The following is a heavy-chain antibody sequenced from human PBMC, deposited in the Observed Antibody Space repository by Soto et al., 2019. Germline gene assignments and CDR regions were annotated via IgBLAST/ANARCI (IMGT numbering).Heavy chain of an antibody. J-gene: IGHJ4*02. CDR3: SRERDYDHFAY. CDR2: ISAYNGNT. CDR1: GYTFTSYG. V-gene: IGHV1-18*01. Sequence: ASVKVSCKASGYTFTSYGISWVRQAPGQGLERMGWISAYNGNTNYAQKLQGRVTMTTDTSTSTAYMELRSLRSDDTAVYFCSRERDYDHFAYWGQGSLVTVSS. D-gene: IGHD4-17*01.